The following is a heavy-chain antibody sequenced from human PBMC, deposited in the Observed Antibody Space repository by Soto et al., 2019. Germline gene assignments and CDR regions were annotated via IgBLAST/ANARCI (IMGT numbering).Heavy chain of an antibody. CDR3: AKDAGSYYKSAIDY. Sequence: EVQLLESGGGLVQPGGSLRLSCAASGFTFSAYAMSWVRQAPGTGLEWVSTVSGSGGSTYYEDPVKGRFTISRDNSKNTLYLQMNSLRAEDTALYYCAKDAGSYYKSAIDYWRQGPLVTVSS. CDR2: VSGSGGST. D-gene: IGHD1-26*01. V-gene: IGHV3-23*01. CDR1: GFTFSAYA. J-gene: IGHJ4*02.